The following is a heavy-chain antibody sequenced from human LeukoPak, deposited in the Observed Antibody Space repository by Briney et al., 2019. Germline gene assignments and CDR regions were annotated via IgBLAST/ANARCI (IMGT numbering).Heavy chain of an antibody. CDR3: VRGVGYSGYPYFDY. D-gene: IGHD5-12*01. J-gene: IGHJ4*02. CDR2: IYHSGST. CDR1: GYSISSGYY. Sequence: SETLSLTCAVSGYSISSGYYWGWIRQPPGKGLEWIGSIYHSGSTYYNPSLKSRVTISVDTSKNQFSLKLSSVTAADTAVYYCVRGVGYSGYPYFDYWGQGTLVTVSS. V-gene: IGHV4-38-2*01.